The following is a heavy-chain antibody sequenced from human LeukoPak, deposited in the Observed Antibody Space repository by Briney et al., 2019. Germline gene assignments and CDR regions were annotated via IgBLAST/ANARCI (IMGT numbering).Heavy chain of an antibody. Sequence: SETLSLTCTVSGGSIRSRNYYWDWIRQPPGKGLEWIGNFYDSGSTYYNPSLKSRVTISVDTSKNQFSLKLSSVTAADTAVYYCARREAAFDIWGQGTMVTVSS. CDR2: FYDSGST. V-gene: IGHV4-39*07. CDR3: ARREAAFDI. J-gene: IGHJ3*02. CDR1: GGSIRSRNYY. D-gene: IGHD5-24*01.